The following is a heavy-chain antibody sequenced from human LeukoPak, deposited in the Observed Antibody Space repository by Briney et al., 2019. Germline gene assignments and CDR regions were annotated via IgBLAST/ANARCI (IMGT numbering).Heavy chain of an antibody. CDR2: IWYDGSNK. D-gene: IGHD1-1*01. CDR3: AKDRTWTQIDAFDI. V-gene: IGHV3-33*06. CDR1: GFTFSSYG. J-gene: IGHJ3*02. Sequence: GGSLRLSCAASGFTFSSYGMHWVRQAPGKGLEGVAVIWYDGSNKHYADSVKGRFTISRDNSKNTLYLQMNSLRAEDTAVYYCAKDRTWTQIDAFDIWGQGTMVTVSS.